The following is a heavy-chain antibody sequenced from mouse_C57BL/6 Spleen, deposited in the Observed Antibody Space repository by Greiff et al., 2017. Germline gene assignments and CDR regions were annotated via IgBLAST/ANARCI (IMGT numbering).Heavy chain of an antibody. CDR1: GYTFTSYW. CDR3: ARAYGRSYVKGRGDY. D-gene: IGHD1-1*01. J-gene: IGHJ2*01. V-gene: IGHV1-61*01. Sequence: VQLQQPGAELVRPGSSVKLSCKASGYTFTSYWMDWVKQRPGQGLEWIGNIYPSDSETHYNQKFKDKATLTVDKSSSTAYMQLSSLTSEDSAVYYCARAYGRSYVKGRGDYWGQGTTLTVSS. CDR2: IYPSDSET.